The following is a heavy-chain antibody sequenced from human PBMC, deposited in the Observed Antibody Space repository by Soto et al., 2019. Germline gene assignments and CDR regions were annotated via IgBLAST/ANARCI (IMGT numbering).Heavy chain of an antibody. J-gene: IGHJ4*02. CDR1: GFTFSSYS. Sequence: EVQLVESGGGLVKPGGSLRLSCAASGFTFSSYSMNWVRQAPGKGLEWVSSISSSSSYIYYADSVKGRFTISRDNAKNSLYLQMNSLRAEDTAVYYCARDREGEDCSSTSCRHLHFDYWGQGTLVTVSS. CDR2: ISSSSSYI. V-gene: IGHV3-21*01. D-gene: IGHD2-2*01. CDR3: ARDREGEDCSSTSCRHLHFDY.